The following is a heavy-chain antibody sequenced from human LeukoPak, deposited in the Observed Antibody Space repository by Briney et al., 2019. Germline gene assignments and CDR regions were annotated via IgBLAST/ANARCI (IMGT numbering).Heavy chain of an antibody. V-gene: IGHV4-34*01. D-gene: IGHD3-10*01. J-gene: IGHJ4*02. CDR2: INHSGST. CDR3: ARRTMVRGVIKTCFGY. CDR1: GGSFSGYY. Sequence: SETLSLTCAVYGGSFSGYYWSWIRQPPGKGLEWIGEINHSGSTNYNPSLKSRVTISVDTSKNQFSLKLSSVTAADTAVYYCARRTMVRGVIKTCFGYWGQGTLVTVSS.